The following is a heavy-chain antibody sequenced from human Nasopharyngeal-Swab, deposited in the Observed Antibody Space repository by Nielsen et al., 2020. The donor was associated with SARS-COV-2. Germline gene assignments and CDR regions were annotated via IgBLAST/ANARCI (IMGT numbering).Heavy chain of an antibody. V-gene: IGHV4-4*01. CDR1: GRSISGSDW. D-gene: IGHD6-6*01. Sequence: SETLSLTCAVSGRSISGSDWWSWVRQPPGKGLEWIGETSPDGGTNYNPSLKGRVIVSVDRSKNLFSLSLKSVTAADTAVYCCASSSSEKRGHDSWGQGTLVTVSS. J-gene: IGHJ4*02. CDR3: ASSSSEKRGHDS. CDR2: TSPDGGT.